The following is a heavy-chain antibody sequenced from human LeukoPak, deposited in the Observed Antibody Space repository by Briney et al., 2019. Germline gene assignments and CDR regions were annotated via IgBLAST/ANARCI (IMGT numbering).Heavy chain of an antibody. V-gene: IGHV4-34*01. CDR1: GGSFSGYY. Sequence: SETLSLTCAVYGGSFSGYYWSWIRQPPGKGLEWIGEINHSGSTNYNPSLKSRVTISVDTSKNQFSLKLSSVTAADTAVYYCAREFMVRGVIYYYYYMDVWGKGTTVTISS. CDR3: AREFMVRGVIYYYYYMDV. J-gene: IGHJ6*03. D-gene: IGHD3-10*01. CDR2: INHSGST.